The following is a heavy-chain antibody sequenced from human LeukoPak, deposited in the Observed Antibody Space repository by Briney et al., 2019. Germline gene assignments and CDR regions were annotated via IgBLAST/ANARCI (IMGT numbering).Heavy chain of an antibody. CDR2: TNTDGSST. CDR3: ARDLGFEGAFDI. D-gene: IGHD3-16*01. Sequence: GGSLRLSCAASGFTFSSYWIHWVRQAPGKGLVWVSRTNTDGSSTTYADSVKGRFTISRDNAKNTLYLQMNSLRAEDTAVYYCARDLGFEGAFDIWGQGTMVTVSS. V-gene: IGHV3-74*01. CDR1: GFTFSSYW. J-gene: IGHJ3*02.